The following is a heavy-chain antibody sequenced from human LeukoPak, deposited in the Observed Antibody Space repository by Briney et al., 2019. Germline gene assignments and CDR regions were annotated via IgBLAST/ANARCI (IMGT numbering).Heavy chain of an antibody. Sequence: ASVKVSCKASGGTFSSYAISWVRQAPGQGLERMGIINPNSGSTDYPQKFQGRLTMTGDMSTSTFYMELSSLTSEDTAIYYCARGGRQLWQSYFDDWGQGTLVTVSS. CDR2: INPNSGST. J-gene: IGHJ4*03. CDR1: GGTFSSYA. V-gene: IGHV1-46*01. D-gene: IGHD5-18*01. CDR3: ARGGRQLWQSYFDD.